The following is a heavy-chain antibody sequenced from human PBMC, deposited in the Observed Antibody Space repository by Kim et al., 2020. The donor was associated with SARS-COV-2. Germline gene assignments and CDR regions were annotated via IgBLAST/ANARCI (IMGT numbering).Heavy chain of an antibody. J-gene: IGHJ6*02. Sequence: YEDTVKCRFTISRDSAKNSLYMHMNSLRAEDTALYYCAKGVRYYYYGMDVWGQGTTVTVSS. V-gene: IGHV3-9*01. CDR3: AKGVRYYYYGMDV.